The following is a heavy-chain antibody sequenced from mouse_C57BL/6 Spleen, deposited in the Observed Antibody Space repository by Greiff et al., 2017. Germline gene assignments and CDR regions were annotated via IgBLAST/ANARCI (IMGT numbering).Heavy chain of an antibody. Sequence: EVQGVESGGGLVQPGGSLSLSCAASGFTFTGYYMSWVRQPPGKALEWLGFIRNKANGYTKEYSASVKGRFTISRDNSQSILYLQMNALRAEDSATYYCARYRGYAMDYWGQGTSVTVSS. V-gene: IGHV7-3*01. CDR2: IRNKANGYTK. CDR3: ARYRGYAMDY. J-gene: IGHJ4*01. CDR1: GFTFTGYY.